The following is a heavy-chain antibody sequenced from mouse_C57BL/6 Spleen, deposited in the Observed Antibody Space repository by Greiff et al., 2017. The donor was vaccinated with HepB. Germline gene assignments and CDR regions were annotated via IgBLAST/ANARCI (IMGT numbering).Heavy chain of an antibody. D-gene: IGHD1-1*01. CDR2: IWRGGST. CDR1: GFSLTSYG. Sequence: VQLQQSGPGLVQPSQSLSITCTVSGFSLTSYGVHWVRQSPGKGLEWLGVIWRGGSTDYNAAFMSRLSITKDNSKSQVFFKMNSLQADDTAIYYCASHYYGSSYDWYFDVWGTGTTVTVSS. V-gene: IGHV2-5*01. CDR3: ASHYYGSSYDWYFDV. J-gene: IGHJ1*03.